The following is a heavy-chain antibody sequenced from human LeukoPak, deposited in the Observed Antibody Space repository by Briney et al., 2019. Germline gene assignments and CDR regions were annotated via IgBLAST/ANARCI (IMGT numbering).Heavy chain of an antibody. D-gene: IGHD2-15*01. CDR3: ARDGGGGGSCYNY. CDR2: IYYSGST. J-gene: IGHJ4*02. Sequence: SETLSLTCTVSGGSISSGGYYWSRIRQHPGKGLEWIEYIYYSGSTYYNPSLKSRVTISVDTSKNQFSLKLSSVTAADTAVYYCARDGGGGGSCYNYWGQGTLVTVSS. CDR1: GGSISSGGYY. V-gene: IGHV4-31*03.